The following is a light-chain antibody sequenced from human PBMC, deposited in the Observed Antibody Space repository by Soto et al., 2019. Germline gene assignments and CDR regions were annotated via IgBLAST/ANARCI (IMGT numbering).Light chain of an antibody. CDR2: GAS. Sequence: DIVLTQSPGTLSLSPGQRATLSCRASQSVSNNYLAWYQQKPGQSPRLLIYGASTRATGIPDRFSGSGSGTDFTLTISRLEPEDFAIYYCQQYGSSLFTFGPGTKVDIK. J-gene: IGKJ3*01. CDR1: QSVSNNY. CDR3: QQYGSSLFT. V-gene: IGKV3-20*01.